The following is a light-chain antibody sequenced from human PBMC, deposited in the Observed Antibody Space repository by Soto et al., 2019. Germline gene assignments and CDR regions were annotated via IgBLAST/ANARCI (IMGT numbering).Light chain of an antibody. V-gene: IGKV3-20*01. CDR3: QQYGSSGT. CDR1: QSVRSY. J-gene: IGKJ1*01. Sequence: ETVLTQSPATLSLSPGERATLSCRASQSVRSYLAWYQQKPGQAPRLLIYGASNRATGIPDRFSGSGSGTDFTLTISRLEPEDFAVYYCQQYGSSGTFGQGTKVDIK. CDR2: GAS.